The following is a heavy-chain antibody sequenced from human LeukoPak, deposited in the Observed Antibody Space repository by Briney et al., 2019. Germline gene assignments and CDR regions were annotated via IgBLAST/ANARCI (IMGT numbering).Heavy chain of an antibody. CDR3: ARGSLTEDY. V-gene: IGHV4-61*01. CDR1: GGSISSGSYY. D-gene: IGHD2-8*01. Sequence: SETLSLTCTVSGGSISSGSYYWSWIRQPPGKGLEWIGYIYYSGSTNYNPSLKSRVTISVDTSKNQFSLKLSSVTAADTAVYYCARGSLTEDYWGQGTLVTVSS. J-gene: IGHJ4*02. CDR2: IYYSGST.